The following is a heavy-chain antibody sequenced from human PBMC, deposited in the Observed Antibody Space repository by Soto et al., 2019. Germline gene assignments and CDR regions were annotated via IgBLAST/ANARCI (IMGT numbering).Heavy chain of an antibody. CDR3: VRRGRLLEGFSMDV. D-gene: IGHD3-3*01. J-gene: IGHJ6*03. CDR1: GGSISSYY. Sequence: QVQLQESGPGLVKPSETLSLTCTVSGGSISSYYWSWIRQPPGKGLEWIGYIYNSGSTNYNPSLESRFTRSADTSKNRYALKLSSVTSADTAVYYCVRRGRLLEGFSMDVWGRGTTVTVSS. CDR2: IYNSGST. V-gene: IGHV4-59*01.